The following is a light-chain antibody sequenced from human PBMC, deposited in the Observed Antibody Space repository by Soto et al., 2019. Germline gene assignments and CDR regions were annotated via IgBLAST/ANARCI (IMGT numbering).Light chain of an antibody. CDR3: SSYAGTNGV. J-gene: IGLJ1*01. CDR2: EVS. Sequence: ALTQPPSASGSPGQSVTISCTGTSSDVGAYNYVSWYQQHPGKAPKVMIYEVSKRPSGVPDRFSGSKSGSTASLTVSGLQAEDEAEYYCSSYAGTNGVFGTGTKVTVL. CDR1: SSDVGAYNY. V-gene: IGLV2-8*01.